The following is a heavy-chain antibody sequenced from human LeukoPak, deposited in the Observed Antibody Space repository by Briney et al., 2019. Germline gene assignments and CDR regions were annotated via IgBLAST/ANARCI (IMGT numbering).Heavy chain of an antibody. CDR3: ARKEYFFFY. J-gene: IGHJ4*02. V-gene: IGHV3-74*01. Sequence: GGSLRLSCAASGFTFSSYWMQWVRHATGKGVVWVSRINSDGSSTSYADSVKGRFTISRDNAKNTLYLQMNSLRAEDTAVYYCARKEYFFFYWGQRALGTVSS. CDR2: INSDGSST. CDR1: GFTFSSYW.